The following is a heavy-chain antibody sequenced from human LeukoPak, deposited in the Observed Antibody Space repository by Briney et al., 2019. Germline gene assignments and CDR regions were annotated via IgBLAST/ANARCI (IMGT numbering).Heavy chain of an antibody. Sequence: GGSLRLSCAASGLTVSSNYMSWVRQAPGKGLEWVSVIYSGVGGNTYYADSVKGRFTIYRDNSENTLYLQMNSLRAEDTAVYYCARDYYDSSGYYTRYFDYWGQGTLVTVSS. CDR3: ARDYYDSSGYYTRYFDY. D-gene: IGHD3-22*01. V-gene: IGHV3-66*01. CDR1: GLTVSSNY. J-gene: IGHJ4*02. CDR2: IYSGVGGNT.